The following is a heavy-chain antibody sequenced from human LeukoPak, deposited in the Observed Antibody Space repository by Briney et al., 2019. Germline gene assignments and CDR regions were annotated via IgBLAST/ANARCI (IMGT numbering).Heavy chain of an antibody. CDR3: ARYNLNYSKFDPAFDY. Sequence: SETLSLPCTVSGGSISSYYWSWIRQTPGEGLGWIGYIYYSGSTNYNPSLKSRVTISVDTSKNQFSLKLSSVTAADTAVYYCARYNLNYSKFDPAFDYWGQGTLVTVSS. CDR2: IYYSGST. CDR1: GGSISSYY. V-gene: IGHV4-59*01. J-gene: IGHJ4*02. D-gene: IGHD4-11*01.